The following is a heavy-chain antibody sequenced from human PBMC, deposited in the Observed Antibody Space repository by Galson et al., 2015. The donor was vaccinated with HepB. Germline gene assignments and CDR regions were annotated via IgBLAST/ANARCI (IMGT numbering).Heavy chain of an antibody. Sequence: SVKVSCKASGGTFSSYTINWVRQAPGQGLEWMGRINPIHGIANYAQKFQGRVTITADKSTSTAYMELSSLRSEDTAVYYCARDLTSTGYGGMNWFDPWGQGTLVTVSS. D-gene: IGHD6-13*01. V-gene: IGHV1-69*04. CDR3: ARDLTSTGYGGMNWFDP. CDR1: GGTFSSYT. CDR2: INPIHGIA. J-gene: IGHJ5*02.